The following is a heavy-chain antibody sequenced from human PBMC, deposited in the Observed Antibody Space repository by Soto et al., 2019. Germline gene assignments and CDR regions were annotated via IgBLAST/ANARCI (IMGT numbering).Heavy chain of an antibody. Sequence: GGSLRLSCAASGFTFSSYSMNWVRQAPGKGLEWVSSISSSSYIYYADSVKGRFTISRDNAKNSLYLQMNSLRAEDTAVYYCARDRYSSSPGGFDYWGQGTLVTVSS. V-gene: IGHV3-21*01. CDR3: ARDRYSSSPGGFDY. CDR1: GFTFSSYS. D-gene: IGHD6-6*01. CDR2: ISSSSYI. J-gene: IGHJ4*02.